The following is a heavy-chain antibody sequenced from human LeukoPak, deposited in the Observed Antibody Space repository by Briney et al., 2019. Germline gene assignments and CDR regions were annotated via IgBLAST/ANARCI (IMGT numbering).Heavy chain of an antibody. Sequence: SETLSLTCTVSGGSISSYYWSWIRQPPGKGLEWIGYIYYSGSTNYNPSLKSRVTISVDTSKNQFSLKLSSVTAADTAVYYCERLAGGYYDSSGYFKDWGQGTLVTVSS. J-gene: IGHJ4*02. CDR3: ERLAGGYYDSSGYFKD. V-gene: IGHV4-59*08. CDR1: GGSISSYY. D-gene: IGHD3-22*01. CDR2: IYYSGST.